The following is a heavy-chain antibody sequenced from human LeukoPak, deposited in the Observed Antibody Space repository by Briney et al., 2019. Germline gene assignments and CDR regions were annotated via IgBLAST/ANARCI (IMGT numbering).Heavy chain of an antibody. Sequence: PGGSLRLSCVGSGLTFNVFEMNWVRHAPGKGLEGVSYIRGDGSLKMYAESVKGRFTISRDNAKNSVYLQMDSLRVEDTAIYYCARRFRDWGQGILVTVSS. CDR1: GLTFNVFE. V-gene: IGHV3-48*03. CDR2: IRGDGSLK. D-gene: IGHD5-24*01. J-gene: IGHJ4*02. CDR3: ARRFRD.